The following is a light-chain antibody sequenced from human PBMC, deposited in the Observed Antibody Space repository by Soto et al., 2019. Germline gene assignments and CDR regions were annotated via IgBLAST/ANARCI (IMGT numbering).Light chain of an antibody. V-gene: IGKV1-39*01. J-gene: IGKJ5*01. CDR2: VAS. CDR3: QQSYLTTIT. CDR1: QSIGNY. Sequence: DIQMTQSPSTLSASVGDSVNITCRASQSIGNYVNWYQKRPGKDPDILMYVASGLQSGVPSRFSGSGSGTDFTLTISGLQTEEIATYYCQQSYLTTITVGQGTRLEIK.